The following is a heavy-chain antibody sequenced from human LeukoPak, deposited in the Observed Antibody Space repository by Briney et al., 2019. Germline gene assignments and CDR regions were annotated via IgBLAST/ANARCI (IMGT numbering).Heavy chain of an antibody. CDR3: ARDTGGDYDYYYGMDV. J-gene: IGHJ6*02. V-gene: IGHV4-59*01. CDR1: GGSISSYY. D-gene: IGHD2-8*02. CDR2: IYYIGST. Sequence: PSETLSLTCTVSGGSISSYYWNWIRQPPGKGLEWIGYIYYIGSTNYNPSLKSRVTISVDTSKNQFSLKLSSVTAADTAVYYCARDTGGDYDYYYGMDVWGQGTAVTVSS.